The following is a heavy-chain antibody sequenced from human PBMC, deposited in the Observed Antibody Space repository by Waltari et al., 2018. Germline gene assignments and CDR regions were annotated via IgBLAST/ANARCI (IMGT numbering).Heavy chain of an antibody. CDR1: GGSINRSSYY. D-gene: IGHD5-12*01. V-gene: IGHV4-39*01. CDR3: ARHWKRNGYRFDP. Sequence: QLLLQESGPGLVTPSETLSLTCTVSGGSINRSSYYWGWVRQSPGKGPEWLGSMYYRGTTYYNPTLESRLTIAGDTSKNQFSLRLSSVTAADTAVYYCARHWKRNGYRFDPWGQGTRVTVSS. CDR2: MYYRGTT. J-gene: IGHJ5*02.